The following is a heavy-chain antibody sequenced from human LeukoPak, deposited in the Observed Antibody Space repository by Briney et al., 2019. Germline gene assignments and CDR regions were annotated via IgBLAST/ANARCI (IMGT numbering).Heavy chain of an antibody. CDR3: AIDLYSSGWGYFDY. V-gene: IGHV4-38-2*02. CDR1: GYSISSGYY. Sequence: SETLSLTCTISGYSISSGYYWGWIRQPPGKGLEWIGSIYHSGSTYYNPSLKSRVTISLDTSENQFSRKLSSVTAADTAVYYCAIDLYSSGWGYFDYWGQGTLVTVSS. D-gene: IGHD6-19*01. CDR2: IYHSGST. J-gene: IGHJ4*02.